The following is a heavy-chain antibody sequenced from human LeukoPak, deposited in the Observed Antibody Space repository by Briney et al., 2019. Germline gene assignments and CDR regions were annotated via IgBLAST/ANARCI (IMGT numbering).Heavy chain of an antibody. CDR3: ARGGARITMIVVV. CDR2: IYYSGST. D-gene: IGHD3-22*01. Sequence: SETLSLTCVVYGGSFSGHYWSWIRQPPGKGLEWIGYIYYSGSTYYNPSLKSRVTISVDTSKNQFSLKLSSVTAADTAVYYCARGGARITMIVVVWGQGTLVTVSS. CDR1: GGSFSGHY. J-gene: IGHJ4*02. V-gene: IGHV4-30-4*08.